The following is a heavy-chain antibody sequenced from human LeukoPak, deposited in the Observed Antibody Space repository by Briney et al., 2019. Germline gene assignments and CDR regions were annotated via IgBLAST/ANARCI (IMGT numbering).Heavy chain of an antibody. V-gene: IGHV3-30-3*01. CDR1: GFTFSSYA. D-gene: IGHD2-2*01. CDR3: ARDRRCRSTDCYFSPLDY. Sequence: LGGSLRLSCAASGFTFSSYAMSWVRQAPGKGLEWVAVISNDGNNKYYADSVKGRFTISRDNSKNTLYLQVNILRAEDTAVYFCARDRRCRSTDCYFSPLDYWGQGTLVTVSS. CDR2: ISNDGNNK. J-gene: IGHJ4*02.